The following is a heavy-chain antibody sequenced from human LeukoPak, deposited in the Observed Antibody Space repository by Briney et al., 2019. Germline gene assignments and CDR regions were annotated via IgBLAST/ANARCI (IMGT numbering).Heavy chain of an antibody. CDR3: ARLDTGGFDY. D-gene: IGHD1-26*01. V-gene: IGHV4-30-4*01. J-gene: IGHJ4*02. Sequence: SQTLSLTCTVSGGSISSGVYYWSWLRQPQGKGLEWIGYISYSGNTYYNPSLKSRVTISRDTSNNQFSLRLSSVTTADTAVYYCARLDTGGFDYWGQGTLVTVSS. CDR1: GGSISSGVYY. CDR2: ISYSGNT.